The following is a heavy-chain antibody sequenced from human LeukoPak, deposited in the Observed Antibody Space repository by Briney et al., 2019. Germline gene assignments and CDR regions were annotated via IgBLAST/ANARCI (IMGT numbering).Heavy chain of an antibody. CDR3: ATEGNTTVRGAEGYYYYGMDV. Sequence: EASVKVSCKVSGYTLTELSMHWVRQAPGKGLEWMGGFDPEDGETIYAQKFQGRVTMTEDTSTDTAYMELSSLRSEDTAVYYCATEGNTTVRGAEGYYYYGMDVWGKGTTVTVSS. J-gene: IGHJ6*04. CDR2: FDPEDGET. V-gene: IGHV1-24*01. CDR1: GYTLTELS. D-gene: IGHD3-10*01.